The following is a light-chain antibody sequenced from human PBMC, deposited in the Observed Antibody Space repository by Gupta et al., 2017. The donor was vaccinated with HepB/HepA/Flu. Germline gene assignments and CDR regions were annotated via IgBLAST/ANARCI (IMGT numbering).Light chain of an antibody. Sequence: TLMTQSPLSLPVTPGEPASISCRSSQTLLHSTGYTSLDWYLQKPGQSPQLLIYLGSKRASGVTDRFSGSGSGTDFTLKKRRAEAEDVGVYYCRQSLQRRAFGAGTKVEIK. J-gene: IGKJ4*01. V-gene: IGKV2-28*01. CDR3: RQSLQRRA. CDR2: LGS. CDR1: QTLLHSTGYTS.